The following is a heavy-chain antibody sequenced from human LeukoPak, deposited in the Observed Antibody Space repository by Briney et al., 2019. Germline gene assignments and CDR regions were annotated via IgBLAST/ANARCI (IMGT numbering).Heavy chain of an antibody. J-gene: IGHJ5*02. Sequence: SETLSLTCTVSGDSINNYYWTWIRQPPGKGLEWIGYIYSTGSTNYNPSLKSRVTISVDTSKNQFSLKLSSVTAADTAVYYCATSIAVAGTSNWFDPWGQGTLVTVSS. D-gene: IGHD6-19*01. CDR2: IYSTGST. CDR3: ATSIAVAGTSNWFDP. V-gene: IGHV4-4*09. CDR1: GDSINNYY.